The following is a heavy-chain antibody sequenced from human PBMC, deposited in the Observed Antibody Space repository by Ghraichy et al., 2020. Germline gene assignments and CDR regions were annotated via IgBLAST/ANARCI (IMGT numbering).Heavy chain of an antibody. CDR3: ARVHYYSNGYNYQYGMDV. J-gene: IGHJ6*02. Sequence: GGSLRLSCAVSGFPFSSYWMSWVRQAPGKGLEWVANIKQDGSEQYYVDSVKGRFTISRDNAKNSLYLQMNSLRAEDTAVYYCARVHYYSNGYNYQYGMDVRGPGTTLTVSS. D-gene: IGHD4-11*01. CDR1: GFPFSSYW. CDR2: IKQDGSEQ. V-gene: IGHV3-7*01.